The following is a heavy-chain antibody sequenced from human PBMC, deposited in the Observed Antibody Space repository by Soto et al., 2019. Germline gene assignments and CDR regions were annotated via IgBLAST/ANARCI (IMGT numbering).Heavy chain of an antibody. J-gene: IGHJ4*02. CDR1: GGTFSSSA. V-gene: IGHV1-69*13. Sequence: SVKVSCKASGGTFSSSAISWVRQAPGQGLEWMGGIIPMFDTTNYAQKFQGRVTITADESTSTAYMELSSLRSDDTAVYYCARGRGDHDIEVVSAANQFDYWGPGTLVTVSS. CDR3: ARGRGDHDIEVVSAANQFDY. D-gene: IGHD2-2*01. CDR2: IIPMFDTT.